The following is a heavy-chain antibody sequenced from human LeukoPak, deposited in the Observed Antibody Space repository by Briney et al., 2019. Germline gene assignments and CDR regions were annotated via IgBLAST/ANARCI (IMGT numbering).Heavy chain of an antibody. Sequence: RASVNVSCKASGYTFTSYDINWVRQATGQGLEWMGWMNPNSGNTGYAQKFQGRVTMTRNTSISTAYMELSSLRSEDTAVYYCAREAQGVHCGGDCGRGYMDVWGKGTTVTVSS. J-gene: IGHJ6*03. CDR1: GYTFTSYD. CDR2: MNPNSGNT. V-gene: IGHV1-8*01. CDR3: AREAQGVHCGGDCGRGYMDV. D-gene: IGHD2-21*01.